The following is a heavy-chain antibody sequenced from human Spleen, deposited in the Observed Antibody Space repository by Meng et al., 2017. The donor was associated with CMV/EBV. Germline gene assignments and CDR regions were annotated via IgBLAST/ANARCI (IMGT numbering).Heavy chain of an antibody. V-gene: IGHV3-11*06. J-gene: IGHJ6*02. Sequence: GGSLRLSCAASGFTFSDYYMSWIRRAPGKGLEWVSSITISSSDIYYADSVKGRFTISRDNAENSLYLQMTSLRAEDTAVYYCGRVPGVGMSFYYGLDVWGRGTTVTVSS. CDR3: GRVPGVGMSFYYGLDV. D-gene: IGHD3-3*01. CDR1: GFTFSDYY. CDR2: ITISSSDI.